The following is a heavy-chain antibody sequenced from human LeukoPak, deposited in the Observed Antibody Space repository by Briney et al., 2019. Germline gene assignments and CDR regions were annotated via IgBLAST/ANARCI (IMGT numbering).Heavy chain of an antibody. J-gene: IGHJ5*02. CDR1: GFRFSSFG. Sequence: ASVNVSCMASGFRFSSFGVSWVRQAPGQGLEWMGWISTYFGVTHYAEKFEDRVTMTIDTSTTTAYMELRSLRYDDTAVYYCARNSAYSWNGNGDWFDPWGQGTVVTVSS. V-gene: IGHV1-18*04. D-gene: IGHD1-1*01. CDR3: ARNSAYSWNGNGDWFDP. CDR2: ISTYFGVT.